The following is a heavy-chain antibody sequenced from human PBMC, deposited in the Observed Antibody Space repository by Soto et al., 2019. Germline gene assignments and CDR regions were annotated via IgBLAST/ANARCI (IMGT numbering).Heavy chain of an antibody. CDR1: GFTFSSYA. CDR3: AKKGVDGDYLIFFDY. D-gene: IGHD4-17*01. J-gene: IGHJ4*02. CDR2: ISGSGGST. Sequence: LSLTCAASGFTFSSYAMSWVRQAPGKGLEWGSAISGSGGSTYYADSVKGRFTISRDNSKNTLYLQMNSLRAEDTAVYYCAKKGVDGDYLIFFDYWGQGTLVTVSS. V-gene: IGHV3-23*01.